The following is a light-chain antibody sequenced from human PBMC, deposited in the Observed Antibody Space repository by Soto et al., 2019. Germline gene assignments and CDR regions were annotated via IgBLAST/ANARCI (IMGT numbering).Light chain of an antibody. J-gene: IGKJ1*01. CDR3: QQYQTYSRT. CDR1: QSINTW. CDR2: DGS. V-gene: IGKV1-5*01. Sequence: DIQMTQSPSTVSASVGDRITITCRAGQSINTWLAWYRQRPGEAPQLPMYDGSTLAMGVPSRFSGSGSGTDFTLSISRLQPDDFATFYCQQYQTYSRTFGQGTKVEV.